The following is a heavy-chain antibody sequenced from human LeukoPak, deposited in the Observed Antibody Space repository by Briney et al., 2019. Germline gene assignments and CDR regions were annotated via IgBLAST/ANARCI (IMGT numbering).Heavy chain of an antibody. CDR3: TGLGDSSGYFSDAFDI. V-gene: IGHV3-73*01. Sequence: PGGSLKLSCAASGFTFSGSAMHWVRQASGKGLEWVGRIRSKANSYATAYAASAKGRFTISRDDSKNTAYLQMNSLKTEDTAVYYCTGLGDSSGYFSDAFDIWGQGTMVTVSS. D-gene: IGHD3-22*01. CDR1: GFTFSGSA. CDR2: IRSKANSYAT. J-gene: IGHJ3*02.